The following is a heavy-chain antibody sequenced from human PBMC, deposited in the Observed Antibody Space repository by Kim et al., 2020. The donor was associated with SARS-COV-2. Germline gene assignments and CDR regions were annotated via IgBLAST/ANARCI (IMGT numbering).Heavy chain of an antibody. Sequence: YYNPLLKSRVTISVNTSKNQFSQKLSSVTAADTAVYYCARYGDTLTAFDYWGQGTLVTVSS. D-gene: IGHD4-17*01. V-gene: IGHV4-39*01. CDR3: ARYGDTLTAFDY. J-gene: IGHJ4*02.